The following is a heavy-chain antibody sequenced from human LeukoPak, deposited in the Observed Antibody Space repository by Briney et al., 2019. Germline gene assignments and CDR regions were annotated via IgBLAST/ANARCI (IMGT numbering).Heavy chain of an antibody. Sequence: PSETLSLTCAVYGGSFSGYYWSWIRQPPGKGLEGIGEINHSGSTNYNPSLKSRFTISVDTSKNQFSLKLSSVTAADTAVYYCARLHRYYYGSGSKYYYYYYMDVWGKGTTVTISS. CDR3: ARLHRYYYGSGSKYYYYYYMDV. V-gene: IGHV4-34*01. CDR1: GGSFSGYY. J-gene: IGHJ6*03. CDR2: INHSGST. D-gene: IGHD3-10*01.